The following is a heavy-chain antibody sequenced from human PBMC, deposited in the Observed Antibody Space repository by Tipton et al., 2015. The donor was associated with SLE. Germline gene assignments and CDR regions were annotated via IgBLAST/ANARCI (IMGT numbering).Heavy chain of an antibody. CDR3: AKGSAAARPYYFDY. CDR2: FHISGNT. V-gene: IGHV4-4*07. Sequence: TLSLTCTVSGGSISSYYWSWIRQPAGKGLEWIGRFHISGNTNYNPSLKSRVTMSVDTSKTQFSLRLTSVTAADTAVYYCAKGSAAARPYYFDYWGQGTLVTVSS. CDR1: GGSISSYY. D-gene: IGHD6-13*01. J-gene: IGHJ4*02.